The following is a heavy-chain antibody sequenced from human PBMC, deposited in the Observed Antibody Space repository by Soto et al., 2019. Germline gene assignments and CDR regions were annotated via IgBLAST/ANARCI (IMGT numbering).Heavy chain of an antibody. CDR1: GGSISSYY. CDR3: ARGGVGVVIPTFDY. CDR2: IYYSGST. J-gene: IGHJ4*02. Sequence: QVQLQESGPGLVKPSEALSLTCTVSGGSISSYYWSWIRQPPGQGLEWIGYIYYSGSTNYNPSLKSRVTISVATSKNQFSLKLSSVTAADTAVYYCARGGVGVVIPTFDYWGQGTLVTVSS. D-gene: IGHD3-3*01. V-gene: IGHV4-59*01.